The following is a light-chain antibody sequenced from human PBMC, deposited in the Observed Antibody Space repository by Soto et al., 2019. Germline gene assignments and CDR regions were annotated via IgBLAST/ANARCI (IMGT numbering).Light chain of an antibody. J-gene: IGLJ1*01. CDR2: GDN. V-gene: IGLV1-44*01. CDR1: SSNIGSNT. Sequence: VLTQPPSSSGTPGQRVTISCAGGSSNIGSNTVSWYQQVPGTAPKRLIYGDNNRPSGVPDRFSGSKSGTSASLAITGLQPEDEADYYCQSYDSSLTTFVFGIGTKVTAL. CDR3: QSYDSSLTTFV.